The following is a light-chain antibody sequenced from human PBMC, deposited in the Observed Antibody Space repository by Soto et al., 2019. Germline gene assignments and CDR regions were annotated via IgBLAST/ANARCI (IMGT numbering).Light chain of an antibody. V-gene: IGKV3-20*01. CDR1: QSVSSY. CDR3: QQYGSSPT. Sequence: EIVLTQSPATLSLSPGERATLSCRASQSVSSYLAWYQQKPGQAPRLLIYDASSRATGIPDRFGGSGSGTDFTLTISRLEPEDFAVYYCQQYGSSPTFGQGTRLEIK. CDR2: DAS. J-gene: IGKJ5*01.